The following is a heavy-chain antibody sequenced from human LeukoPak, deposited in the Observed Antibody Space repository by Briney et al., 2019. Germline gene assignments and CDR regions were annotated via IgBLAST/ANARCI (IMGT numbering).Heavy chain of an antibody. Sequence: SETLSLTCAVYGGSFSGCYWSWIRQPPGKGLEWIGEINHSGSTNYNPSLKSRVTISVDTFKNQFSLKLSSVTAADTAVYYCARGQTFGIVVVPAARFDYWGQGTLVTVSS. D-gene: IGHD2-2*01. J-gene: IGHJ4*02. V-gene: IGHV4-34*01. CDR2: INHSGST. CDR3: ARGQTFGIVVVPAARFDY. CDR1: GGSFSGCY.